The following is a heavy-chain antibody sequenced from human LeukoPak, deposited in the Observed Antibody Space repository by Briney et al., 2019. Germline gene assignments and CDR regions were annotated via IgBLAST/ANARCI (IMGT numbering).Heavy chain of an antibody. D-gene: IGHD4-23*01. Sequence: PSETLSLTCTVSGGSISSYYWSWIRQPAGKGLEWIGRIYTSGSTNYNPSLKSRVTMSVDTSKNQFSLKLSSVTAADTAVYYCAGGGAPYDYGGNSLAYWGQGTLVTVSS. CDR2: IYTSGST. V-gene: IGHV4-4*07. CDR1: GGSISSYY. J-gene: IGHJ4*02. CDR3: AGGGAPYDYGGNSLAY.